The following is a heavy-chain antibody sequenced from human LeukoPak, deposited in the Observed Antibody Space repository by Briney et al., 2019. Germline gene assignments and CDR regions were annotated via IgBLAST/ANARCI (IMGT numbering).Heavy chain of an antibody. Sequence: PSQTLSLTCAISGDSASTSGVAWNWVRQSPSGGLEWLGGTFSTSKWNTDYAVSVKSRIVVNPDTSKNQFSLQLSSGTAEDTAVYYCARGRASAFDVWGQGTMVTVSS. CDR2: TFSTSKWNT. CDR3: ARGRASAFDV. CDR1: GDSASTSGVA. V-gene: IGHV6-1*01. D-gene: IGHD6-25*01. J-gene: IGHJ3*01.